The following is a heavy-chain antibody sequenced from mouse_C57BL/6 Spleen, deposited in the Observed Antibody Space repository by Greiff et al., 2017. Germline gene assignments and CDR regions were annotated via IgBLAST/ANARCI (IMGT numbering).Heavy chain of an antibody. J-gene: IGHJ2*01. CDR3: EREGANWGLFDY. V-gene: IGHV1-82*01. CDR1: GYAFSSSW. CDR2: IYPGDGDT. Sequence: VKLMESGPELVKPGASVKISCKASGYAFSSSWMNWVKQRPGKGLEWIGRIYPGDGDTNYNGKFKGKATLTADKSSSTAYMQLSSLTSEDSAVYFCEREGANWGLFDYWGQGTTLTVSS. D-gene: IGHD4-1*01.